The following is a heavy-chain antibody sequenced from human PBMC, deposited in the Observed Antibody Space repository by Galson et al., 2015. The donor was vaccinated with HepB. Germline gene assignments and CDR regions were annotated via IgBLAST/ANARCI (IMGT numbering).Heavy chain of an antibody. CDR2: IIPILGIA. D-gene: IGHD3-10*01. J-gene: IGHJ4*02. Sequence: SVKVSCKASGGTFSSYAISWVRQAPGQGLEWMGRIIPILGIANYAQKFQGRVTITADKSTSTAYMELSSLRSEDTAVYYCASPRGFGEQYYFDYWGQGTLVTVSS. CDR3: ASPRGFGEQYYFDY. V-gene: IGHV1-69*04. CDR1: GGTFSSYA.